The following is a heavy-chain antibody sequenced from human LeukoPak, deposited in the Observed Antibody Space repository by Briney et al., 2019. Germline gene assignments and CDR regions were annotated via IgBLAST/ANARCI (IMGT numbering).Heavy chain of an antibody. CDR2: IYYSGST. V-gene: IGHV4-59*01. Sequence: SETLSLTCTVSGGSMSSYHWSWIRQPPGKGLEWIGSIYYSGSTNYNPSLKSRVTISVDTSKNQFSLRLSSVTAADTAVYYRARDHRGYSYGLFDNWGQGTLVTVSS. J-gene: IGHJ4*02. CDR3: ARDHRGYSYGLFDN. D-gene: IGHD5-18*01. CDR1: GGSMSSYH.